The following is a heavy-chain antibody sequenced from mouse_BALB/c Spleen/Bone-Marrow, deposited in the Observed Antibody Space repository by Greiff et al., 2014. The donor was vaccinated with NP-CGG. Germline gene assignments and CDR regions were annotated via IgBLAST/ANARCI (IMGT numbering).Heavy chain of an antibody. Sequence: VQLQQSGPELVKPGASVKMSCKTSGYTFTDYTLHWVKQSHGKSLEWIGGVNPNSGGTSYNQKFEGKATLNLDKSSTTAYMELRSLTSDDSAVYYCARARHYDFWGQGTTLTVSS. CDR1: GYTFTDYT. CDR3: ARARHYDF. J-gene: IGHJ2*01. CDR2: VNPNSGGT. V-gene: IGHV1-22*01.